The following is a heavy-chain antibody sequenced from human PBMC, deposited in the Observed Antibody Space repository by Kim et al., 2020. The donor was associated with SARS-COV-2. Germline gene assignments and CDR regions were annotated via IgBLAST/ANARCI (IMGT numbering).Heavy chain of an antibody. V-gene: IGHV4-34*01. J-gene: IGHJ4*02. CDR1: GGSFSGYY. Sequence: SETLSLTCAVYGGSFSGYYWSWIRQPPGKGLEWIGEINHSGSTNYNPSLKSRVTISVDTSKNQFSLKLSSVTAADTAVYYCARGQILTKIFGVVTVPSSGWFNYWGQGTLVTVSS. D-gene: IGHD3-3*01. CDR3: ARGQILTKIFGVVTVPSSGWFNY. CDR2: INHSGST.